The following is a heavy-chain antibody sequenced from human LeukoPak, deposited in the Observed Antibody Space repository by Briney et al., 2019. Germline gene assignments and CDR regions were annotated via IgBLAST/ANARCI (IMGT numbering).Heavy chain of an antibody. CDR1: GYTFTGYY. J-gene: IGHJ3*02. CDR2: INPNSGGT. D-gene: IGHD3-22*01. CDR3: ARDSNYYYDSSGYYSLDAFDI. V-gene: IGHV1-2*02. Sequence: ASVKVSCKASGYTFTGYYMHWVRQAPGQGLEWMGWINPNSGGTNYAQKFQGRVTMTRDTSISTAYMELSRLRSDDTAVYYCARDSNYYYDSSGYYSLDAFDIWGQGTMVTVSS.